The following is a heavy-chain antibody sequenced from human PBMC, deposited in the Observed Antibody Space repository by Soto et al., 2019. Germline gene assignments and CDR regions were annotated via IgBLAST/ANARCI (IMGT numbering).Heavy chain of an antibody. CDR3: AIEVVSKYYSF. J-gene: IGHJ4*02. V-gene: IGHV4-59*01. CDR2: ISNSGPT. Sequence: SATRSLTCPVSGGSISAYRWSWIRQPPGKRLEWIGYISNSGPTNYNPSLKSRVTISLDPSKNQLFLNLSSVTAADTALYYCAIEVVSKYYSFWGQGTLVTV. D-gene: IGHD4-4*01. CDR1: GGSISAYR.